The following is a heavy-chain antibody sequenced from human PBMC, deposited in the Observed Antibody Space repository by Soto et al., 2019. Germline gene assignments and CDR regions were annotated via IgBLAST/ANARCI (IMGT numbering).Heavy chain of an antibody. CDR3: VRKGQVGRTMGLYNWFDS. CDR2: ISSGTTFI. Sequence: EVQLVESGGGLVKPGGSLRLSCAASGFTFKTYTMHWVRQAPGKGLEWVSSISSGTTFIYYADSVQGRFTISRDDAKNSVYLQMNSLRDGDTAVYYCVRKGQVGRTMGLYNWFDSWGQGTLVTVSS. J-gene: IGHJ5*01. CDR1: GFTFKTYT. D-gene: IGHD1-26*01. V-gene: IGHV3-21*01.